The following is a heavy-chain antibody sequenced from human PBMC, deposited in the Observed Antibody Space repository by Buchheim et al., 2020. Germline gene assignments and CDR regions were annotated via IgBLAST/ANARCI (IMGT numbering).Heavy chain of an antibody. V-gene: IGHV4-34*01. CDR1: GGSFSGYY. CDR3: ARVGATYYDILTGYYSDY. J-gene: IGHJ4*02. CDR2: INHSGST. Sequence: QVQLQQWGAGLLKPSETLSLTCAVYGGSFSGYYWSWIRQPPGKGLEWIGEINHSGSTNYNPSLKSRVTISVDTSMNQFSLKLSSVTAADTAVYYCARVGATYYDILTGYYSDYWGQGTL. D-gene: IGHD3-9*01.